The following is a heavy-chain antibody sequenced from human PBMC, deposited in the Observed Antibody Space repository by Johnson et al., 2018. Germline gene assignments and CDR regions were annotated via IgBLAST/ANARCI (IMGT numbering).Heavy chain of an antibody. CDR2: ISSSSSYI. J-gene: IGHJ1*01. Sequence: VQLVQSGGGLVKPGGSLRLSCAASGFTFSSYSLNWVRQAPGQGLEWVSSISSSSSYIYYADSVQGRFTISRDKAKNSLYLQMNSLRAGDTAVYYCARDCLPNFYDSSGYHYCQHWGQGTLVTVPS. CDR1: GFTFSSYS. D-gene: IGHD3-22*01. V-gene: IGHV3-21*01. CDR3: ARDCLPNFYDSSGYHYCQH.